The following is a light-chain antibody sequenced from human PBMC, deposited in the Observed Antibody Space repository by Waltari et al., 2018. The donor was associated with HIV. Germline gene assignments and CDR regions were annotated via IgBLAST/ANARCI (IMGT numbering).Light chain of an antibody. CDR3: ASHAGSKDV. CDR2: DVS. CDR1: SSDIGAYNY. V-gene: IGLV2-8*01. J-gene: IGLJ2*01. Sequence: QSALTQPPSASGSPGQSVTISCPGTSSDIGAYNYVSWFQQHPGTAPKLMIFDVSKRPSGVPDRFSGSKSGNTASLTVSGLQAEDEADYYCASHAGSKDVFGGGTKLTVL.